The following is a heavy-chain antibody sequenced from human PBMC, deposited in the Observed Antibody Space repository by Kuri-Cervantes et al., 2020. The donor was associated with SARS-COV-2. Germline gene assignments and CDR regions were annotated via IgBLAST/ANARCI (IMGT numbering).Heavy chain of an antibody. V-gene: IGHV4-59*12. J-gene: IGHJ5*02. CDR3: ARDDVVIGGGKNWFDH. Sequence: ESLKISCTVSGGSISSYYWSWIRRPAGKGLEWIGYIYYSGSTNYNPSLKSRVTISVDTSKNQFSLKLSSVTAADTAVYYCARDDVVIGGGKNWFDHWGQGIPVTVSS. CDR2: IYYSGST. CDR1: GGSISSYY. D-gene: IGHD3-22*01.